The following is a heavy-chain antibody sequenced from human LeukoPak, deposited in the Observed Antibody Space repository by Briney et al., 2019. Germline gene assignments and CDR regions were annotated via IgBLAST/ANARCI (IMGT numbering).Heavy chain of an antibody. CDR1: GGSISSSSYY. J-gene: IGHJ6*03. CDR3: ARAYRLLYYYYYMDV. D-gene: IGHD2-2*01. Sequence: SETLSLTCTVSGGSISSSSYYWGWIRQPPGKGLEWIGSIYYSGSTYYNPSLKSRVTISVDTSKNQFSLKLSSVTAADTAVYYCARAYRLLYYYYYMDVWGKGTTVTVSS. V-gene: IGHV4-39*07. CDR2: IYYSGST.